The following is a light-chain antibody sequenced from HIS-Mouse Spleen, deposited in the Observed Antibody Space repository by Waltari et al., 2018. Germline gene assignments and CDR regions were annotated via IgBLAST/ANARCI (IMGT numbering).Light chain of an antibody. Sequence: QSVLIQPPSASGTPWQRVTISCSGSTSNIGSIFVYWYQQLPGTAPKLLTYRNNRRPSGVPDRFAGSKSGTSASLAISGLRSEDEADYYCAAWDDSLSGPVFGGGTKLTVL. CDR3: AAWDDSLSGPV. CDR2: RNN. V-gene: IGLV1-47*01. J-gene: IGLJ3*02. CDR1: TSNIGSIF.